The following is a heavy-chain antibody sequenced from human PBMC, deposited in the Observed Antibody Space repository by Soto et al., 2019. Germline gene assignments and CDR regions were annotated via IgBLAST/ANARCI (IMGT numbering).Heavy chain of an antibody. Sequence: GGSLRLSCGASGFTFDDYARHWVRQDPGKGLEWVSGISWNSGSIGYADSVKGRFTISRDNAKNSLYLQMNSLRAEDTALYYYSKVKGIYSGYDSPVDYWGQGTLVTVSS. D-gene: IGHD5-12*01. V-gene: IGHV3-9*01. CDR2: ISWNSGSI. J-gene: IGHJ4*02. CDR3: SKVKGIYSGYDSPVDY. CDR1: GFTFDDYA.